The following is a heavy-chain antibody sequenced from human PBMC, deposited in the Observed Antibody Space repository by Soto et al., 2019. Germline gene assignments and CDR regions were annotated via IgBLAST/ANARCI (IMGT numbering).Heavy chain of an antibody. Sequence: ASVKVSCKASGYSFTSSGITWVRQAPGQGLEWMGWISAYNGNTNYAQKLQGRVTMTTDTSTSTAYMELRSLRSEDAAVYYCARWREEVLELQFNYWRVATLVTV. D-gene: IGHD1-1*01. CDR2: ISAYNGNT. CDR3: ARWREEVLELQFNY. J-gene: IGHJ4*01. V-gene: IGHV1-18*04. CDR1: GYSFTSSG.